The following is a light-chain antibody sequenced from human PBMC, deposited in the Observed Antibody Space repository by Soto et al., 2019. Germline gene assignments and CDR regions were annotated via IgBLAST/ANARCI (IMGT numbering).Light chain of an antibody. CDR1: QSIAEK. V-gene: IGKV3D-15*01. CDR3: QQYGSSPPIT. Sequence: ILMTQSPDTLSVSPGERATLACRASQSIAEKVVWYQQKSGQAPRLLIYGASTRAAGIPARFSGSGSGTDFTLTISSLEPEDFAVYYCQQYGSSPPITFGQGTRLEIK. CDR2: GAS. J-gene: IGKJ5*01.